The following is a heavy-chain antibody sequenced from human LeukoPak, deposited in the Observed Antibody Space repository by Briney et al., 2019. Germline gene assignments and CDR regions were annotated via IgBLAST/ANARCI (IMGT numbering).Heavy chain of an antibody. D-gene: IGHD2-2*01. CDR3: ARAGGAYCSSTSCLIDY. J-gene: IGHJ4*02. Sequence: SETLSLTCTVSGGSISSYYWSWIRQPPGKGLEWIGYIYYSGSTNYNPSLKSRVTISVDTSKNQFSLKLSSVTAADTAVYYCARAGGAYCSSTSCLIDYWGQGTLVTVSS. CDR2: IYYSGST. V-gene: IGHV4-59*01. CDR1: GGSISSYY.